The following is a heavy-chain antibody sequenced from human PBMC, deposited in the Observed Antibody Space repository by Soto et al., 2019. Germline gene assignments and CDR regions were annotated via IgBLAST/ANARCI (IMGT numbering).Heavy chain of an antibody. Sequence: SVKASCKASGGTFSSYAIRWVRQAPGHGLAWMGGIIPIFGTANYAQKFQGRVTITADESTSTAYMELSSLRSEDTAVYYCARDLGFGEEYYYYGMDVWGQGTTVTVSS. CDR1: GGTFSSYA. CDR2: IIPIFGTA. CDR3: ARDLGFGEEYYYYGMDV. J-gene: IGHJ6*02. V-gene: IGHV1-69*13. D-gene: IGHD3-10*01.